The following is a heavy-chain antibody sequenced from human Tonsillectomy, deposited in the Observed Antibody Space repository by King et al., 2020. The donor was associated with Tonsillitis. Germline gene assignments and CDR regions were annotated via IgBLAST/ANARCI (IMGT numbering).Heavy chain of an antibody. CDR2: INSDGSST. J-gene: IGHJ6*02. D-gene: IGHD3-22*01. CDR3: VGNYLDYYYGMDV. CDR1: GFTFRSYW. V-gene: IGHV3-74*02. Sequence: VQLVESGGGLVQPGGSLRLSCAASGFTFRSYWMHWVRQAPGKGLVWVSRINSDGSSTGYADSVKGRFTISRDNAKNTLYLQMNSLRAEDTAVYYCVGNYLDYYYGMDVWGQGTTVTVSS.